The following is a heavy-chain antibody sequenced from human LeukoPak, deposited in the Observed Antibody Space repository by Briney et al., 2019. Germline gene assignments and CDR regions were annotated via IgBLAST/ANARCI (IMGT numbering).Heavy chain of an antibody. J-gene: IGHJ3*02. CDR3: ARERGRYCTNGVCSAKGYGAFDI. V-gene: IGHV4-4*07. CDR1: GGSISSYY. Sequence: SETLSLTCTVSGGSISSYYWSWIRQPPGKGLEWIGLIYTSGSTNYNPSLKSRVTMSVDTSKNQFSLKLSSVTAADTAMYYCARERGRYCTNGVCSAKGYGAFDIWGQGTMVTVSS. CDR2: IYTSGST. D-gene: IGHD2-8*01.